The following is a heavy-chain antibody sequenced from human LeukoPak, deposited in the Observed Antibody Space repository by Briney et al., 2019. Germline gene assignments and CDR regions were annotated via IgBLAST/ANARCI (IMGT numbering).Heavy chain of an antibody. J-gene: IGHJ5*02. D-gene: IGHD3-22*01. CDR1: GFTFSSYA. Sequence: GGSLRLSCAASGFTFSSYAMSWVRQAPGKGLEWVSGITGSGGSTYYADSVKGRFTISRDNSKNTLYLQMNSLRAEDTAAYYCARFWDGRYDNYYDSSGLRWFDPWGQGTLVTVSS. CDR2: ITGSGGST. CDR3: ARFWDGRYDNYYDSSGLRWFDP. V-gene: IGHV3-23*01.